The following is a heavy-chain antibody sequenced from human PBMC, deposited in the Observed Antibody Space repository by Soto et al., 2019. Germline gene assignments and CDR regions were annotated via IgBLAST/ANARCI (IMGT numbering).Heavy chain of an antibody. V-gene: IGHV4-39*01. Sequence: SETLSLTCTFSVVSISSSSYYCGWIRQPPWKGLEWIGSIYYSGSTYYNPSLKSRVTISVDTSKNQFSLKLSSVTAADTAVYYCAALATEYGSEYLVYYYYGMDVWGQGTTVTVSS. CDR3: AALATEYGSEYLVYYYYGMDV. CDR2: IYYSGST. J-gene: IGHJ6*02. CDR1: VVSISSSSYY. D-gene: IGHD3-10*01.